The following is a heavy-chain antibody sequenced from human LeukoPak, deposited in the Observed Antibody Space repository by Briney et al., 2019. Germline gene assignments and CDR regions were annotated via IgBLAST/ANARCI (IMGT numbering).Heavy chain of an antibody. Sequence: SETLSLTCAVYGGSFSPYYWSWIRQPPGKGLECIGEINHSGSTNYNPSLKSRVTISVDTSKNQFSLRLSSVTAADTAVYYCARRGFYCGGDCYVDYWGQGTLVTVSS. CDR3: ARRGFYCGGDCYVDY. CDR1: GGSFSPYY. J-gene: IGHJ4*02. V-gene: IGHV4-34*01. D-gene: IGHD2-21*02. CDR2: INHSGST.